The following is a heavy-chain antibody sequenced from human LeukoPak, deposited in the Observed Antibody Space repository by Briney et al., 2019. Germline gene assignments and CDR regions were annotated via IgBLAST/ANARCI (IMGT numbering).Heavy chain of an antibody. Sequence: GGSLRLSCAASGFTFNTHWMNWVRQAPGRRLEWVSNINKDGSKKYYVGSVKGRDTISRGNAKNSLYLQMNSLRAEDTAMYYCARDPDQIVGANFDYWGQGTLVTVSS. CDR1: GFTFNTHW. CDR3: ARDPDQIVGANFDY. V-gene: IGHV3-7*01. CDR2: INKDGSKK. J-gene: IGHJ4*02. D-gene: IGHD1-26*01.